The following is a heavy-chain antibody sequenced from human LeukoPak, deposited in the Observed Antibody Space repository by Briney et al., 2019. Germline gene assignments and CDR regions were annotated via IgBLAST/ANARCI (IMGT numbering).Heavy chain of an antibody. Sequence: SETLSLTCGVHGGSFSDYYWTWIRQPPGRGLEWIGEISHIGNAIYGPSLTSRVTISIDTSHNQFSLKLTSVTAADTARYYCARGVQKSGWYLDSWGQGTLVTVSS. CDR1: GGSFSDYY. D-gene: IGHD6-19*01. V-gene: IGHV4-34*01. CDR3: ARGVQKSGWYLDS. J-gene: IGHJ4*02. CDR2: ISHIGNA.